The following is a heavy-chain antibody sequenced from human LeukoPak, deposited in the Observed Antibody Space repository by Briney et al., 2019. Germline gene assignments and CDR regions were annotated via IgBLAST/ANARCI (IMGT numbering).Heavy chain of an antibody. V-gene: IGHV3-21*06. CDR3: ARDPYSGNYGDYYYYYMDV. Sequence: GGSLRLSCAASGFTFSTYNMNWVRHAPGKGLEWISSITSSSGYIYYADSVKGRFTISRDNAKNSLYLQMNSLSPDDTAVYFCARDPYSGNYGDYYYYYMDVWGKGTTVTISS. CDR2: ITSSSGYI. D-gene: IGHD1-26*01. J-gene: IGHJ6*03. CDR1: GFTFSTYN.